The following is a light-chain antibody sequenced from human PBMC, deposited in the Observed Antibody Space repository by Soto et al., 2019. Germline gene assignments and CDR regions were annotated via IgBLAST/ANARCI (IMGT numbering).Light chain of an antibody. CDR2: KAS. Sequence: DIQMTQSPSTLSGSVGYRFTITCRASQTISSWLAWYQQKPGKAPKLLIYKASTLKSGVPSRFSGSGSGTEFTLTISSLQPDDFATYYCQHYSSYSEAFGQGTTGDIK. CDR1: QTISSW. V-gene: IGKV1-5*03. J-gene: IGKJ1*01. CDR3: QHYSSYSEA.